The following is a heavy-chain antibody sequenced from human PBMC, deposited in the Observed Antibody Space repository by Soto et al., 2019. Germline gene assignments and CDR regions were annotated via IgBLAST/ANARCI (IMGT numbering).Heavy chain of an antibody. J-gene: IGHJ4*02. CDR1: GGSISGYY. CDR2: IYTSGST. V-gene: IGHV4-4*07. Sequence: PSETLSLTCTVSGGSISGYYWSWIRQPAGKGLEWIGRIYTSGSTNYNPSLKSRVTMSVDTSKNQFSLKLSSVTAADTAVYYCARLSRRPAAMFDYWGQGTLVTVSS. CDR3: ARLSRRPAAMFDY. D-gene: IGHD2-2*01.